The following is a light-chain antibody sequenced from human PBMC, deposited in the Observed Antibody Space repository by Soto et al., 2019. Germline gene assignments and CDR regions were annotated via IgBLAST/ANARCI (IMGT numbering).Light chain of an antibody. CDR1: QGISNS. J-gene: IGKJ1*01. CDR2: GAS. Sequence: DVQMTQSPSSLSASVGDRVTITRRASQGISNSLAWYQQRPGRVPKLLIYGASNLQSEVPSRFSGSGSGTDFTLTISSLQPEDVATYYCQKYDSAARTFGQGTKVDIK. CDR3: QKYDSAART. V-gene: IGKV1-27*01.